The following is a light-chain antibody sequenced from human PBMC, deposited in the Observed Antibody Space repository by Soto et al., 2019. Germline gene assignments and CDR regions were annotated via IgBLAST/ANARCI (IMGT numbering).Light chain of an antibody. V-gene: IGLV2-8*01. CDR2: EVS. J-gene: IGLJ3*02. CDR1: SSDVGGYNY. CDR3: SSYAVSNGGV. Sequence: QSVLTQPPSASGSPGQSVTISCTGTSSDVGGYNYVSWYQQHPGKAPKLMIYEVSKRPSGVPDRFPGSKSGNTASLTVAGLQADDEADYYCSSYAVSNGGVFGGGTKVTVL.